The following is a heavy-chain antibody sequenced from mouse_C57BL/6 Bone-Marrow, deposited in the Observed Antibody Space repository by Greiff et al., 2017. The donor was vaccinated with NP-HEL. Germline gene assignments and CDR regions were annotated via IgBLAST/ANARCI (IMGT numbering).Heavy chain of an antibody. Sequence: QVQLQQPGAELVMPGASVKLSCKASGYTFTSYWMHWVKQRPGQGLEWIGEIDPSDSYTNYNQKFKGKSTLTVDKSSSTAYMQLSSLTSEDSAVYYCARGFITTVVAPDDWGQGTTLTVSS. D-gene: IGHD1-1*01. CDR1: GYTFTSYW. CDR2: IDPSDSYT. CDR3: ARGFITTVVAPDD. J-gene: IGHJ2*01. V-gene: IGHV1-69*01.